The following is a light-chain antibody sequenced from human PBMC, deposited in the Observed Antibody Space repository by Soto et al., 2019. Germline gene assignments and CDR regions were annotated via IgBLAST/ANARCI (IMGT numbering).Light chain of an antibody. CDR1: SSDVGGYNY. CDR3: ISYAGSTNLVV. J-gene: IGLJ2*01. Sequence: QSALTQPPSASGSPGQSVTISCTGTSSDVGGYNYVSWYQQHPGKAPKLMIYEVSKRPSGVPDRFSGSKSVNTASLTVSGLQGEDEVDYYCISYAGSTNLVVFVGGTKVTVL. V-gene: IGLV2-8*01. CDR2: EVS.